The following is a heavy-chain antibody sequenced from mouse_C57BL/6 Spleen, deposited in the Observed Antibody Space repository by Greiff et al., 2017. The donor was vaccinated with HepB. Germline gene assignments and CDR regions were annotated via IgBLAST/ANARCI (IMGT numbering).Heavy chain of an antibody. D-gene: IGHD2-5*01. Sequence: VQLQQSGAELVRPGSSVKLSCKASGYTFTSYWMHWVKQRPIQGLEWIGNIDPSDSETHYNQKFKDKATLTVDKSSSTAYMQLSSLTSEDSAVYCCARSDSNYVWYFDVWGTGTTVTVSS. CDR3: ARSDSNYVWYFDV. CDR1: GYTFTSYW. J-gene: IGHJ1*03. CDR2: IDPSDSET. V-gene: IGHV1-52*01.